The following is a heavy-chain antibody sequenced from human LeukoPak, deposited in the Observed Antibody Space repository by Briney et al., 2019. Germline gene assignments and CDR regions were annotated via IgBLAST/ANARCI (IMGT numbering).Heavy chain of an antibody. J-gene: IGHJ4*02. D-gene: IGHD4-23*01. CDR1: GGSISSSSYY. CDR2: IYYSGST. CDR3: ARDLGGNSPFDY. Sequence: PSETLSLTCTVSGGSISSSSYYWGWIRQPPGKGLEWIGSIYYSGSTYYNPSLKSRVTISVDTSKNQFSLKLSSVTAADTAVYYCARDLGGNSPFDYWGQGTLVTVSS. V-gene: IGHV4-39*07.